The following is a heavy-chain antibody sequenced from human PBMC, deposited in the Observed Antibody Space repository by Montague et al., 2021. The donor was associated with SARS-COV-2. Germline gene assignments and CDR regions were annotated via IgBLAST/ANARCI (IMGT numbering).Heavy chain of an antibody. CDR2: RNYRPKRTS. J-gene: IGHJ4*02. D-gene: IGHD4-17*01. CDR3: VRDTGSAQAGFDA. V-gene: IGHV6-1*01. CDR1: GDSDGGDAVT. Sequence: CAISGDSDGGDAVTRSSERQSPSGESQRLGRRNYRPKRTSDYVTSVEGRISIDPDTSKNQFFLHLRSVTPEDTGVYYCVRDTGSAQAGFDAWGQGTLVTVSS.